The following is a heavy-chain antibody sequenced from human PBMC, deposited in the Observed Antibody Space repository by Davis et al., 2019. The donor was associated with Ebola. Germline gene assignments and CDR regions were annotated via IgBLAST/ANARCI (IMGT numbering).Heavy chain of an antibody. Sequence: ASVQVSCKASGYTFTGYYMHWVRQAPGQGLEWMGWINPNSGGTNYAQKFQGRVTMTRDTSISTAYMELSRLRSDDTAVYYCAREGVATIYYYGMDVWGQGTTVTVSS. V-gene: IGHV1-2*02. CDR2: INPNSGGT. CDR1: GYTFTGYY. CDR3: AREGVATIYYYGMDV. D-gene: IGHD5-12*01. J-gene: IGHJ6*02.